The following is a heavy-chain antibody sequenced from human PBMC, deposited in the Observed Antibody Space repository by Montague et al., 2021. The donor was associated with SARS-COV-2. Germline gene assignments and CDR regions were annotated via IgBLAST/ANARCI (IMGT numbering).Heavy chain of an antibody. Sequence: SETLSLTCTVYGGSFSGYYWSWIRQPPGKGLEWIGEINHSGSTNYNPSLKSRATISVDKSKSQFSLKVSSVTAADTAVYFCAREPDYDMLTGDRSEGFDFWGQGTLVTVSS. J-gene: IGHJ4*02. V-gene: IGHV4-34*01. CDR2: INHSGST. CDR3: AREPDYDMLTGDRSEGFDF. D-gene: IGHD3-9*01. CDR1: GGSFSGYY.